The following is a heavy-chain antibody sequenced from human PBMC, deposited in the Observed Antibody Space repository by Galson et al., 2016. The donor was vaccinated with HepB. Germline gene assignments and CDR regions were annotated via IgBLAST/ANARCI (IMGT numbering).Heavy chain of an antibody. Sequence: SLRLSCAASGFTFDEYVMHWVRQAPGKGLEWVSGISWDSGSVGYADSVKGRFTISRDDAKNSLYLQINNLRGEDTALYYCAKDAKWGHNYGLDVWGQGTAVTVSS. D-gene: IGHD3-16*01. CDR3: AKDAKWGHNYGLDV. J-gene: IGHJ6*02. CDR2: ISWDSGSV. CDR1: GFTFDEYV. V-gene: IGHV3-9*01.